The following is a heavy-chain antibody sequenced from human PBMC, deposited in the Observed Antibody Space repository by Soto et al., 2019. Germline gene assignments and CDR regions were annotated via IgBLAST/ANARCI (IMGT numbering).Heavy chain of an antibody. CDR1: GGSISSSNW. Sequence: PSETLSLTCAVSGGSISSSNWWSWVRQPPGKGLEWIGEIYHSGSTNYNPSLKSRVTISVDKSKNQFSLKLSSVTAADTAVYYCARGQREDSSSWYNWFDPWGQGTLVTVSS. D-gene: IGHD6-13*01. CDR3: ARGQREDSSSWYNWFDP. J-gene: IGHJ5*02. V-gene: IGHV4-4*02. CDR2: IYHSGST.